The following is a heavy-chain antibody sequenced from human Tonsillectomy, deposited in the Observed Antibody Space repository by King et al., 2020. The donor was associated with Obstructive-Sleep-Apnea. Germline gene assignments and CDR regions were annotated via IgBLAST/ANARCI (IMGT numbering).Heavy chain of an antibody. CDR1: GGSISNYY. D-gene: IGHD3-10*01. CDR2: IHYSGIS. J-gene: IGHJ5*02. CDR3: SREHSTVVRGAAIVGWFDP. Sequence: QLQESGPGLLKPSETLSLTCTVSGGSISNYYWSWIRQPPGKGLEWIGYIHYSGISNYSPSLKSRVSISVGTSMNQFSLKMSSVTAADTAVDYFSREHSTVVRGAAIVGWFDPWGQGTRVTVSS. V-gene: IGHV4-59*01.